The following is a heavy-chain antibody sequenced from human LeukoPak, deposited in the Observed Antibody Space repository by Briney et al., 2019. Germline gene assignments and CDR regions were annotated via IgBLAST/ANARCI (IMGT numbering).Heavy chain of an antibody. V-gene: IGHV3-23*01. CDR1: GFNFRDAA. J-gene: IGHJ3*01. CDR2: ISFSGDNS. D-gene: IGHD5-24*01. Sequence: GGSLRLSCAASGFNFRDAAMTWVRQAPGKGLEWVSLISFSGDNSYYADSVKGRFTISRDNSKNTLSLQMNSLIVEDTAIYYCAKDIQLSTWGLGTMVTVSS. CDR3: AKDIQLST.